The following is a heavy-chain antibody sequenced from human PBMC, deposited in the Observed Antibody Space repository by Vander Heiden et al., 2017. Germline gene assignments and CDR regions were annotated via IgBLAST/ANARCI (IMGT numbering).Heavy chain of an antibody. V-gene: IGHV1-69*01. J-gene: IGHJ4*02. D-gene: IGHD2-15*01. Sequence: QVQLVQSGAEVKKPGSSVKVSCKASGGTFSSYAISWVRQAPGQGLEWMGGIIPIFGTANYAQKFQGRVTITADESTSTAYMELSSLRSEDTAVYYCARDSWENCSGGSCYEYYFDYWGQGTLVTVSS. CDR1: GGTFSSYA. CDR2: IIPIFGTA. CDR3: ARDSWENCSGGSCYEYYFDY.